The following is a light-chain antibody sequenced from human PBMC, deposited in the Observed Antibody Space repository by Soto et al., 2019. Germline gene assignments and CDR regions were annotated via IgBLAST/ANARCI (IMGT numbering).Light chain of an antibody. CDR2: ELS. CDR1: QSLMHTDGKTH. CDR3: MQTLQNPPT. Sequence: DILLTQSPLSLSVTPGQPTSISCKSSQSLMHTDGKTHLYWYLQRPGQPPQLLIYELSNRFSGVPDRFSGSGSGTDFSLRISRVEAEDAGVYYCMQTLQNPPTFGGGTKVDIK. V-gene: IGKV2D-29*01. J-gene: IGKJ4*01.